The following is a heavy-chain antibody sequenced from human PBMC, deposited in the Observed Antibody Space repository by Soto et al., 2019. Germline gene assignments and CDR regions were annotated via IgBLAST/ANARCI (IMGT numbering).Heavy chain of an antibody. D-gene: IGHD3-22*01. CDR3: ARIGPGYYDSSGYYYQYFDY. Sequence: ASVKVSCKASGYTFTSNGISWVRQAPGQGLEWMGWISAYNGNTNYAQKLQGRVTMTTDTSTSIAYMELRSLRSDDTAVYYCARIGPGYYDSSGYYYQYFDYWGQGTLVTVSS. CDR1: GYTFTSNG. V-gene: IGHV1-18*01. J-gene: IGHJ4*02. CDR2: ISAYNGNT.